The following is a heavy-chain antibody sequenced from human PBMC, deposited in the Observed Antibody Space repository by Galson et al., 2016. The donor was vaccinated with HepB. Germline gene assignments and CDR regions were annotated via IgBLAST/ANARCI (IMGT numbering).Heavy chain of an antibody. CDR2: TYYRSKWYN. D-gene: IGHD1-1*01. V-gene: IGHV6-1*01. CDR1: GDSVSSNSAA. J-gene: IGHJ4*02. CDR3: ARAGGINENFYFDY. Sequence: CAISGDSVSSNSAAWNWIRQSPSRGLEWLGRTYYRSKWYNDYAVSVRSRITINPDTSKNQFSLHLNSATPEDTAVYYCARAGGINENFYFDYWGQGALVTVSS.